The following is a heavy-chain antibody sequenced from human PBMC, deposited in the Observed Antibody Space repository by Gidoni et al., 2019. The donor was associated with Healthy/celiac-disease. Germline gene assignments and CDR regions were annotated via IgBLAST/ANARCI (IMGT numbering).Heavy chain of an antibody. D-gene: IGHD3-22*01. CDR3: ARGGPVWSYYDSSGTTYGMDV. Sequence: QVQLQQRGAGLLKPSETLSPTRAGHVRSFSGSYWGWIRQPPGKGLEWIGEINHSGSTNYTPSLKSRATISVDTSKNQFSLKLSSVTAADTAVYYCARGGPVWSYYDSSGTTYGMDVWGQGTTVTVSS. CDR1: VRSFSGSY. V-gene: IGHV4-34*01. CDR2: INHSGST. J-gene: IGHJ6*02.